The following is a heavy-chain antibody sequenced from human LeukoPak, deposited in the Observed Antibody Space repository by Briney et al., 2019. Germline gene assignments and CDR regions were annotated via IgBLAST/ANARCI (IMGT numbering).Heavy chain of an antibody. D-gene: IGHD3-3*02. V-gene: IGHV3-53*04. CDR2: IYSGGST. Sequence: GGSLRLSCAASGFTVSSNYMSWVRQAPGKGLECVSVIYSGGSTYYADSVKGRFTISRHNSKNTLYLQMNSLRAEDTAVYYCARVLGRRYFDYWGQGTLVTVSS. CDR1: GFTVSSNY. CDR3: ARVLGRRYFDY. J-gene: IGHJ4*02.